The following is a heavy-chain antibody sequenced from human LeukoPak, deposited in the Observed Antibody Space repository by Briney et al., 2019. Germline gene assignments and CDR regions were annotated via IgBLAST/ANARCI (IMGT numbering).Heavy chain of an antibody. J-gene: IGHJ5*02. CDR1: GYGFTNYW. CDR2: IYPGDSDT. CDR3: ARAMVRAVVSGISRWFDP. Sequence: GESLKISCKGSGYGFTNYWIGWVRQMPGKGLEWMGMIYPGDSDTRYSPSFQGQVTISADKSISTAYLQWSSLKASDTAMYYCARAMVRAVVSGISRWFDPWGQGTLVTVSS. V-gene: IGHV5-51*01. D-gene: IGHD3-10*01.